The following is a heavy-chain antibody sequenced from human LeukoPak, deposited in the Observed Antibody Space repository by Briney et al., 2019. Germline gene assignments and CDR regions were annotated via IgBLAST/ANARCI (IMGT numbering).Heavy chain of an antibody. J-gene: IGHJ3*02. CDR2: MSSSSSYI. V-gene: IGHV3-21*01. CDR1: GFTFSSYS. Sequence: GGSLRLSCAASGFTFSSYSMKWVRQAPGKGLEWVSSMSSSSSYIYYADSVKGRFTISRDNAKNSLYLQMNSLRAEDTAVYYCARVGSRGSDAFDIWGQGTMVTVSS. D-gene: IGHD6-13*01. CDR3: ARVGSRGSDAFDI.